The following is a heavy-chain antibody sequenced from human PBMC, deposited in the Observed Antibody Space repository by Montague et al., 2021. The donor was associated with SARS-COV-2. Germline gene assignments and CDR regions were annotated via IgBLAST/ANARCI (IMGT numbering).Heavy chain of an antibody. CDR3: ARDRGIVVAGTLYYFDY. D-gene: IGHD6-19*01. J-gene: IGHJ4*02. CDR2: IWYDGSNK. V-gene: IGHV3-33*01. Sequence: SLRLSCAASGFTFTSYGMHWVRQAPGKGLEWVAVIWYDGSNKCYADSVKGRFTISRDNSKNTLYLQMNSLRAEDTAVYYCARDRGIVVAGTLYYFDYWGQGTLVTVSS. CDR1: GFTFTSYG.